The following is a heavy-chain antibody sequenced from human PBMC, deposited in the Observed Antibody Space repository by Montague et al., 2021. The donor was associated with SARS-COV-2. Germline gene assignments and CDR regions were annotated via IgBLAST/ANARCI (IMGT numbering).Heavy chain of an antibody. CDR1: GGSMSTVNYY. CDR2: ISYSGAT. CDR3: AQERQEVGIYFDP. V-gene: IGHV4-39*07. J-gene: IGHJ5*02. D-gene: IGHD1-1*01. Sequence: SETLSLTCTVSGGSMSTVNYYWGWVRQTPGKGLDWVGSISYSGATYYNPSLETRVSISRDTSKSQFSLELRSVTAADTAVYYCAQERQEVGIYFDPWGHGTLVTVSS.